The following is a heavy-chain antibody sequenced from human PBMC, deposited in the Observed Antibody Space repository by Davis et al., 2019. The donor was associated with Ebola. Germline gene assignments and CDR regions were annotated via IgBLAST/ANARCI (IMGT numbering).Heavy chain of an antibody. Sequence: LSLTCTVSGGSISSGGYYMSWIRQAPGKGLEWVSYISSSGSTIYYADSVKGRFAISRDNAKNSLYLQMNSLRAEDTAVYYCARDRGVLRLVATITNYYYYYGMDVWGQGTTVTVSS. J-gene: IGHJ6*02. V-gene: IGHV3-11*01. CDR2: ISSSGSTI. D-gene: IGHD5-12*01. CDR1: GGSISSGGYY. CDR3: ARDRGVLRLVATITNYYYYYGMDV.